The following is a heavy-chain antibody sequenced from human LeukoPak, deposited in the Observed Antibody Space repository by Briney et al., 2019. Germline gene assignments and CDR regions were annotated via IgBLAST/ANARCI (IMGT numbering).Heavy chain of an antibody. V-gene: IGHV3-64D*06. CDR2: ISSNGGST. CDR1: GFTFSSYP. Sequence: GGSLRLSCSASGFTFSSYPMHWVRQAPGKGLEYVSAISSNGGSTYYADSVKGRFTISRDNSKNTLYLQMRSLRAEDTAVYYCVKDGSIGGFGELLFYYCGQGTLVTVSS. CDR3: VKDGSIGGFGELLFYY. D-gene: IGHD3-10*01. J-gene: IGHJ4*02.